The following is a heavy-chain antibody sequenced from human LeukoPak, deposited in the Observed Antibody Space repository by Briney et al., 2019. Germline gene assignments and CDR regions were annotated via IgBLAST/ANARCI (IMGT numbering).Heavy chain of an antibody. CDR2: ISYDGSNK. V-gene: IGHV3-30-3*01. CDR1: GFTFSSYA. D-gene: IGHD2-15*01. CDR3: AKDLNTVVVAATPSY. J-gene: IGHJ4*02. Sequence: GGSLRLSCAASGFTFSSYAMHWVRQAPGKGLEWVAVISYDGSNKYYADSVKGRFTISRDNSKNTLYLQMNSLRAEDTAVYYCAKDLNTVVVAATPSYWGQGTLVTVSS.